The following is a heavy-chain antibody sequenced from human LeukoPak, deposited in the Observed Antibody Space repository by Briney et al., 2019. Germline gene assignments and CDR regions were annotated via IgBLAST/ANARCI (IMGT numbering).Heavy chain of an antibody. CDR1: GFTFSSYC. Sequence: RGSLRLSCAASGFTFSSYCMNWVRQAPGKGLEWVSSISSSSSYIYYADSVKGRFAISRDNAKNSLYLQMNSLRAEDTAVYYCARDLGQTYYYDSSGSPWGFDYWGQGTLVTVSS. J-gene: IGHJ4*02. CDR3: ARDLGQTYYYDSSGSPWGFDY. CDR2: ISSSSSYI. D-gene: IGHD3-22*01. V-gene: IGHV3-21*01.